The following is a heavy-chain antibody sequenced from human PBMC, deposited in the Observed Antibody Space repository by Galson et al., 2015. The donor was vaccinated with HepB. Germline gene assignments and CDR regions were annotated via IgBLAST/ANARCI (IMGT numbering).Heavy chain of an antibody. CDR1: GFTFSTYA. Sequence: SLRLSCAASGFTFSTYAMHWVRQAPGKGLEWVAVISYDGRNKVYGDSAMCRFTISRDNSKNTLYLQMNSLRAEDTAVYYCAKDLRHSRDWSPLDYFDYWGQGTLVTVSS. D-gene: IGHD6-19*01. CDR3: AKDLRHSRDWSPLDYFDY. J-gene: IGHJ4*02. V-gene: IGHV3-30*18. CDR2: ISYDGRNK.